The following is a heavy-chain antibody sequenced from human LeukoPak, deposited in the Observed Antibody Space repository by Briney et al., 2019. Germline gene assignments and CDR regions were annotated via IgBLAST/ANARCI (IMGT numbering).Heavy chain of an antibody. V-gene: IGHV1-8*03. CDR2: MNPNSGNT. D-gene: IGHD2-15*01. J-gene: IGHJ4*02. Sequence: GASVKVSCKASGYTFTSYESNWVRQATGQGLEWMGWMNPNSGNTGYAQKFQGRVTITRNTSISTAYMELSSLRSEDAAVYYCATAVVPCSGGSCPHKFDFWGQGTRVTVS. CDR1: GYTFTSYE. CDR3: ATAVVPCSGGSCPHKFDF.